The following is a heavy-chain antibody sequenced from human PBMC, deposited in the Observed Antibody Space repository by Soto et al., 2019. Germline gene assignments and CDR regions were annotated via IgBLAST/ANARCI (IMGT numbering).Heavy chain of an antibody. Sequence: SVKVSCKASGGTFSSYTISWVRQAPGQGLEWMGRIIPILGIANYAQKFQGRVTITADKSTSTAYMELSSLRSEDTAVYYCARGRADLTGYYNVSWFDPWGQGTLVTVSS. CDR2: IIPILGIA. J-gene: IGHJ5*02. V-gene: IGHV1-69*02. CDR3: ARGRADLTGYYNVSWFDP. CDR1: GGTFSSYT. D-gene: IGHD3-9*01.